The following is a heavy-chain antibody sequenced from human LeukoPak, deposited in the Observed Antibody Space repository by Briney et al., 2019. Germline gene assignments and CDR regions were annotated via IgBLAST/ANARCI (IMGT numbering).Heavy chain of an antibody. Sequence: ASVKVSCKASGGTFSSYAISWVRQAPGQGLEWMGGIIPIFGTANYAQKFQGRVTMTRDMSTSTVYMELSSLRSEDTAVYYCAREVATPIGLDSSGYYQTFDYWGQGTLVTVSS. V-gene: IGHV1-69*05. CDR2: IIPIFGTA. J-gene: IGHJ4*02. D-gene: IGHD3-22*01. CDR3: AREVATPIGLDSSGYYQTFDY. CDR1: GGTFSSYA.